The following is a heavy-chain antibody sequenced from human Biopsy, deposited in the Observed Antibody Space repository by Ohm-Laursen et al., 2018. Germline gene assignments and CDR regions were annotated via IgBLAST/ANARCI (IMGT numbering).Heavy chain of an antibody. CDR1: EYTVTDYY. CDR2: ISTYNGDT. V-gene: IGHV1-18*04. Sequence: ASVKVSCKASEYTVTDYYVHWVRQAPGQGLEWMGWISTYNGDTNYAQRFQGRVTMTTDTSTSTAYMELRGLTSDDTAVYYCARDDYYYDLDVWGQGTTVTVSS. J-gene: IGHJ6*02. CDR3: ARDDYYYDLDV.